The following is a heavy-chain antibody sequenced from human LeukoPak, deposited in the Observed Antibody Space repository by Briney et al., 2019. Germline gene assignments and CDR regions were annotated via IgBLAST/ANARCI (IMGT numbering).Heavy chain of an antibody. CDR3: ARGYCSGGSCYSNWFDP. V-gene: IGHV4-31*03. D-gene: IGHD2-15*01. CDR2: IYYSGST. J-gene: IGHJ5*02. Sequence: SQTLSLTCTVSGGSISSGGYYWSWLRQYPGKGLEWIGYIYYSGSTYYNPSLKSRVTISVDTSKNQFSLKLSSVTAADTAVYYCARGYCSGGSCYSNWFDPWGQGTQVTVSS. CDR1: GGSISSGGYY.